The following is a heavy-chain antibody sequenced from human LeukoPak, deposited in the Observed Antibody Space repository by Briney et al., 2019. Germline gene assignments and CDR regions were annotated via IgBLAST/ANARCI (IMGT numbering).Heavy chain of an antibody. CDR2: ISGSDGGT. J-gene: IGHJ4*02. CDR3: AKGASSSVYDMLDY. D-gene: IGHD5/OR15-5a*01. V-gene: IGHV3-23*01. CDR1: GITFSTYA. Sequence: GGSLRLSCAASGITFSTYAMTWVRQAPGKGLEWVSAISGSDGGTYYADSVKGRFTISRDNSKNTLYLQMNSLRADDTAVYYCAKGASSSVYDMLDYWGQGTLVTVSS.